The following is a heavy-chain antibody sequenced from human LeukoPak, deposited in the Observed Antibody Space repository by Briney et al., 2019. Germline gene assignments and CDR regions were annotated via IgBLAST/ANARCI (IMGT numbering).Heavy chain of an antibody. V-gene: IGHV3-21*04. CDR2: ISGSSSDI. D-gene: IGHD3-22*01. CDR1: GFTFRNHA. Sequence: PGGSLRLSCAASGFTFRNHAMNWVRQAPGKGLEWVSSISGSSSDIYYADSVKGRFTISRDNSRNTLYLQLNNLRAEDTAIYYCAKAYGTNGYYQLPIDFWGQGTLVTVSS. J-gene: IGHJ4*02. CDR3: AKAYGTNGYYQLPIDF.